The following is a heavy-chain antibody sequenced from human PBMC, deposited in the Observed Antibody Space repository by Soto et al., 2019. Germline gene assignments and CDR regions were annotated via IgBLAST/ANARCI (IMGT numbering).Heavy chain of an antibody. CDR3: AKLLVVVVAATLDAFDI. CDR2: ISYDGSNK. Sequence: PGGSLRLSCAASGFTFSGYGMHWVRQAPGKGLEWVAVISYDGSNKYYADSVKGRFTISRDNSKNTLYLQMNSLRAEDTAVYYCAKLLVVVVAATLDAFDIWGQGTMVTVSS. D-gene: IGHD2-15*01. V-gene: IGHV3-30*18. J-gene: IGHJ3*02. CDR1: GFTFSGYG.